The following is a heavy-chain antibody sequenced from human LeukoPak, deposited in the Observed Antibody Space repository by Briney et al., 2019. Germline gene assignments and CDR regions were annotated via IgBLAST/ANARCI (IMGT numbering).Heavy chain of an antibody. V-gene: IGHV1-8*03. CDR3: ARGVGRGYSYGSPYYYYMDV. J-gene: IGHJ6*03. CDR1: GYTFTSYD. CDR2: MNPNSGNT. D-gene: IGHD5-18*01. Sequence: ASVKVSCKASGYTFTSYDINWVRQATGQGLEWMGWMNPNSGNTGYAQKFQGRVTITRNTSTSTAYMELSSLRSEDTAVYYCARGVGRGYSYGSPYYYYMDVWGKGTTVTVSS.